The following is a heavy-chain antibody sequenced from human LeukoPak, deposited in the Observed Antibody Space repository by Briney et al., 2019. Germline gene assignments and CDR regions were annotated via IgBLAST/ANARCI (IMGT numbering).Heavy chain of an antibody. J-gene: IGHJ4*02. V-gene: IGHV4-39*01. Sequence: SETLSLTCTLSGGSISSSSYYWGWIRQPPGKGLEWIGSIYYSGSTYYNPSLKSRVTISVDTSKNQFSLKLSSVTAADTAVYYCASFTNPDYWGQGTLVTVSS. CDR2: IYYSGST. CDR3: ASFTNPDY. CDR1: GGSISSSSYY. D-gene: IGHD2-8*01.